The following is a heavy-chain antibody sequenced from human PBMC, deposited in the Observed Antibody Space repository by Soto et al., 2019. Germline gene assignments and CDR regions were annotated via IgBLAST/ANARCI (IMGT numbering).Heavy chain of an antibody. CDR2: ISYDGSNK. CDR1: GFTFSSYG. Sequence: XVSLSLSCAASGFTFSSYGMHWVRQAPGKGLEWVAVISYDGSNKYYTDSVKGRFTISRDNSKNTLYLQMNSLRAEDTAVYYCAKDKGGVRANYYYYGMDVWGQGTTVTVSS. V-gene: IGHV3-30*18. D-gene: IGHD3-10*01. J-gene: IGHJ6*02. CDR3: AKDKGGVRANYYYYGMDV.